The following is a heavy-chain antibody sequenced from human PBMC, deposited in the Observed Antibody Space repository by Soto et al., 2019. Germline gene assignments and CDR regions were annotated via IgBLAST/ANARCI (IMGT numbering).Heavy chain of an antibody. Sequence: ASVKVSCKVSGYTLTELSMHWVRQAPGKGLEWMGGFDPEDGETIYAQKFQGRVTMTEDTSTDTAYMELSSLRSEDTAVYYCATGRQLRYFDWLLFDYWGQGTLVTVSS. J-gene: IGHJ4*02. CDR3: ATGRQLRYFDWLLFDY. CDR2: FDPEDGET. D-gene: IGHD3-9*01. V-gene: IGHV1-24*01. CDR1: GYTLTELS.